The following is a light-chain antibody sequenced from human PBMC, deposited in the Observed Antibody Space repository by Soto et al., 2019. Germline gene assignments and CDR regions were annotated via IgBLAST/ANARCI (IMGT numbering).Light chain of an antibody. Sequence: DIQMTQSPSTLSGSVGGRATITWRASQTISSWLASYQQKPGKAPKILIYKASTLKSGVPSRFSGSGSGTEFTLTISSLQPDDFAAYYCQQYNTYSTFGQGRRLENK. CDR2: KAS. CDR3: QQYNTYST. J-gene: IGKJ5*01. V-gene: IGKV1-5*03. CDR1: QTISSW.